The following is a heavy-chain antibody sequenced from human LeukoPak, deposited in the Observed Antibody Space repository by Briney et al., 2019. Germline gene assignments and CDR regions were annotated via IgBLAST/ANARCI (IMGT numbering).Heavy chain of an antibody. D-gene: IGHD1-26*01. CDR1: GASINGYF. CDR3: ARDRRGSFYTFDL. V-gene: IGHV4-59*01. J-gene: IGHJ3*01. Sequence: PSETLSLTCSVSGASINGYFWNRVRQTPEKRLDWIGYVSHTGATTSNPTLKSRVSITIDTSKSQISLTMTSVTAADSALYYCARDRRGSFYTFDLWGPGTIVSVS. CDR2: VSHTGAT.